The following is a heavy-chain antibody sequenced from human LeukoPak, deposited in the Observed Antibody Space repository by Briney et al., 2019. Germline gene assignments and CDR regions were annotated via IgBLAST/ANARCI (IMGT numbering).Heavy chain of an antibody. V-gene: IGHV1-2*02. CDR1: GYTFTDYY. J-gene: IGHJ4*02. Sequence: GASVKVSCKASGYTFTDYYMHWVRQAPGRGLEWMGWINPDSGGTKYAQKFQGRVTMTRDTSISTAYVELSRLRSDDTAVYYCARGRAFDTSGATFDSWGQGTLVAVSS. D-gene: IGHD3-22*01. CDR2: INPDSGGT. CDR3: ARGRAFDTSGATFDS.